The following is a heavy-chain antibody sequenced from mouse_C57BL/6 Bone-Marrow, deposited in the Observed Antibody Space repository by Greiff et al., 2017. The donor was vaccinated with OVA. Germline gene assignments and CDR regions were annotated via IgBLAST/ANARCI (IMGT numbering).Heavy chain of an antibody. J-gene: IGHJ1*03. Sequence: QVQLQQPGAELVKPGASVKMSCKASGYTFTSYWITWVKQRPGHGLEWIGDIYPGSGSTNYNEKFKSKATLTVDTSSRTAYMQLSSLTSEDSAVDYCASEGYDGSPRYMDDWGTGTTVTVSS. CDR1: GYTFTSYW. V-gene: IGHV1-55*01. CDR3: ASEGYDGSPRYMDD. CDR2: IYPGSGST. D-gene: IGHD2-1*01.